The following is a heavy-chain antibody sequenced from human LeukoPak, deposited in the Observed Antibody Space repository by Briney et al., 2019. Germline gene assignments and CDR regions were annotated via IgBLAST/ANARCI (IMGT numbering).Heavy chain of an antibody. CDR3: ARDPGYGDPRGF. V-gene: IGHV3-53*01. J-gene: IGHJ4*02. CDR1: GLTVSSNY. Sequence: GGSLRLSCAASGLTVSSNYMSWVRQAPGKGXXWLSVIXSGXNTYYADSVKGRFTISRDNSKNTLYLQMNGLRAEDTAVYYCARDPGYGDPRGFWGQGTLVTVST. D-gene: IGHD4-17*01. CDR2: IXSGXNT.